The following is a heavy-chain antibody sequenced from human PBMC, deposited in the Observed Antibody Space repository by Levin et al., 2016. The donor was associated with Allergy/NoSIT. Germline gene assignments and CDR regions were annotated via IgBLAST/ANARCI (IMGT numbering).Heavy chain of an antibody. V-gene: IGHV1-2*06. D-gene: IGHD2-2*02. Sequence: WVRQAPGQGLEWMGRINPNSGGTNYAQKFQGRVTMTRDTSISTAYMELSRLRSDDTAVYYCARAAIVVVPAAITGYFQHWGQGTLVTVSS. J-gene: IGHJ1*01. CDR3: ARAAIVVVPAAITGYFQH. CDR2: INPNSGGT.